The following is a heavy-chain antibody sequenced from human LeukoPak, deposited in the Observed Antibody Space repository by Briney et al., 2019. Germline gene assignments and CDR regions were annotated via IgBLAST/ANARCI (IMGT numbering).Heavy chain of an antibody. CDR1: GFTFSSYS. V-gene: IGHV3-21*01. CDR2: ISSSSSYI. Sequence: AGGSPRLSCAASGFTFSSYSMNWVRQAPGKGLEWVSSISSSSSYIYYADSVKGRFTISRDNAKNSLYLQMNSLRAEDTAVYYCARGHKRWDDFWSGYYGGSESWFDPWGQGTLVTVSS. J-gene: IGHJ5*02. D-gene: IGHD3-3*01. CDR3: ARGHKRWDDFWSGYYGGSESWFDP.